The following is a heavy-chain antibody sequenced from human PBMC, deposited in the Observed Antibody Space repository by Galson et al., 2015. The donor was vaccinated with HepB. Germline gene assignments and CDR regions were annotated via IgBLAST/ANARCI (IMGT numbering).Heavy chain of an antibody. D-gene: IGHD3-22*01. CDR2: ITNSGTYI. J-gene: IGHJ2*01. Sequence: SLRLSCAASGFAFSSSSMNWIRQAPGKGLEWISSITNSGTYIHYADSVRGRFTVSRDNAKNSLYLQMNSLRAEDTAVCYCARALVVIDHWYFDLWGRGTLVTVSS. CDR3: ARALVVIDHWYFDL. V-gene: IGHV3-21*01. CDR1: GFAFSSSS.